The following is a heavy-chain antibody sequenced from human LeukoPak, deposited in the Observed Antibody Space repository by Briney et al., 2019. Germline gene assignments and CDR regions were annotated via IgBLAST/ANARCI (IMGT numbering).Heavy chain of an antibody. Sequence: ASVKVSCKASGYTFNGYYMHWVRQAPGQGLEWMGWINPHSGGTNYAQKFQGRVTMTRDTSISTAYMELSGLKSDDTAVYYCARHSAVLTGYYTHWDYWGQGTLVTVSS. CDR2: INPHSGGT. D-gene: IGHD3-9*01. CDR1: GYTFNGYY. J-gene: IGHJ4*02. CDR3: ARHSAVLTGYYTHWDY. V-gene: IGHV1-2*02.